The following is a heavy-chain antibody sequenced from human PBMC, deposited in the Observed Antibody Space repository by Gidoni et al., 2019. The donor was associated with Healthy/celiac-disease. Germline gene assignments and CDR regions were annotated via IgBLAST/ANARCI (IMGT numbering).Heavy chain of an antibody. D-gene: IGHD4-17*01. V-gene: IGHV3-21*01. Sequence: EVQLVESGGGLVKPGGSLRLSCAASGFTFGRHRMNWARQAPGKGLELVSSISSSSRYIYYADSVKGRFTISRDNAKNSLYLQMNSLRAEDTAVYYCARDWEAYGGNAVYAFDIWGQGTMVTVSS. J-gene: IGHJ3*02. CDR1: GFTFGRHR. CDR3: ARDWEAYGGNAVYAFDI. CDR2: ISSSSRYI.